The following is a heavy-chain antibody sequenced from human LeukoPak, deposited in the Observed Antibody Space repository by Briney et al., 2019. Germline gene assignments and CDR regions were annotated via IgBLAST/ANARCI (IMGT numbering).Heavy chain of an antibody. J-gene: IGHJ3*02. CDR3: ARDSRHYYYDSSGYSWEAFDI. V-gene: IGHV4-39*07. CDR1: GDSISSSSYY. D-gene: IGHD3-22*01. Sequence: PSETLSLTCTVSGDSISSSSYYWGWIRQPPGKGLEWIGSIYYSGSTYYNPSLKSRVTISVDTSKNQFSLKLSSVTAADTAVYYCARDSRHYYYDSSGYSWEAFDIWGQGTMVTVSS. CDR2: IYYSGST.